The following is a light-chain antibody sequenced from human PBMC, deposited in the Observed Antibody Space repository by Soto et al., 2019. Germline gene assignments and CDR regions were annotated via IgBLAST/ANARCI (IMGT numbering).Light chain of an antibody. Sequence: EIQITQSPSTLSGAVGHRVTITFRSSQTISSWLAWYQQKPGKAPKLLIYKASTLKSGVPSRFSGSGSGTEFTLTISSLQTDDFATYYCKHYNSYSEAFGKGTKVDIK. V-gene: IGKV1-5*03. J-gene: IGKJ1*01. CDR3: KHYNSYSEA. CDR2: KAS. CDR1: QTISSW.